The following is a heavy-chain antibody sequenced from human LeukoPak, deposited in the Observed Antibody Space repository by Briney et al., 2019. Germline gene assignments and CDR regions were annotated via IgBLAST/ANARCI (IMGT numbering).Heavy chain of an antibody. D-gene: IGHD6-19*01. CDR3: EKDDSRGWLYDAFDI. J-gene: IGHJ3*02. CDR2: IIPILGIA. V-gene: IGHV1-69*04. Sequence: SVRVSCEASGGTFSSYAISWVRQAPGQGLEWMGRIIPILGIANYAQKFQGRVTITADKSTSTAYMELSSLRSEDTAVYYCEKDDSRGWLYDAFDIWGQGTMVTVSS. CDR1: GGTFSSYA.